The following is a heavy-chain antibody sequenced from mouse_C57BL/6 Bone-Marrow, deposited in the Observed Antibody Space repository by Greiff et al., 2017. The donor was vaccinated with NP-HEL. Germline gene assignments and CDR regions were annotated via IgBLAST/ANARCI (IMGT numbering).Heavy chain of an antibody. CDR1: GYTFTDYY. V-gene: IGHV1-26*01. J-gene: IGHJ4*01. CDR3: AREYYDYDDYAMDY. D-gene: IGHD2-4*01. CDR2: INPNNGGT. Sequence: VQLQQSGPELVKPGASVKISCKASGYTFTDYYMNWVKQSHGKSLEWIGDINPNNGGTSYNQKFKGKATLTVDKSSSTAYMERRSLTSEDSAVYYCAREYYDYDDYAMDYWGQGTSVTVSS.